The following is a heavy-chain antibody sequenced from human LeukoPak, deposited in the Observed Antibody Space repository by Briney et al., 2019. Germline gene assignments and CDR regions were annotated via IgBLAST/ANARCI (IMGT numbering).Heavy chain of an antibody. J-gene: IGHJ4*02. CDR1: GFTFSNYW. CDR2: IYTDGSST. Sequence: GGSLRLSCAASGFTFSNYWMHWVRQAPGKGLVWVSRIYTDGSSTNYADSVKGRFTISRDNAKNTLYLQMNSLRAEDTAVYYCARAGGSTVSHSDYWGQGTLVTVSS. V-gene: IGHV3-74*01. D-gene: IGHD4-17*01. CDR3: ARAGGSTVSHSDY.